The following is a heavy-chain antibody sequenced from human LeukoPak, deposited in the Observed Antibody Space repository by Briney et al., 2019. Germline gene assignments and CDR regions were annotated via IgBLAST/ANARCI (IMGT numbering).Heavy chain of an antibody. CDR2: IIPFFGTT. J-gene: IGHJ5*02. V-gene: IGHV1-69*13. CDR1: GGTFSSYA. D-gene: IGHD1-26*01. CDR3: ARSFIVGATSYNWFDP. Sequence: SVKVSCKASGGTFSSYAINWVRQAPGQGLEWMGGIIPFFGTTNYAQKFQGRVTIIADESTSTAYMELRSLRSEDTAVYYCARSFIVGATSYNWFDPWGQGTLVTVSS.